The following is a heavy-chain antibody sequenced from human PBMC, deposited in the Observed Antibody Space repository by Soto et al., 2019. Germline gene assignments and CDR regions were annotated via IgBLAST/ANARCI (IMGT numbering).Heavy chain of an antibody. CDR3: AKSYRNSGGFNN. CDR1: GGSISSYY. D-gene: IGHD4-4*01. Sequence: TSETLSLTCTVSGGSISSYYWTWIRQPPGKGLEWIGYIYYSGSTNYNPSLKSRVTISVDTSKNQFSLKLSSVTAADTAVYYCAKSYRNSGGFNNWAQEPRVTVSS. CDR2: IYYSGST. J-gene: IGHJ4*02. V-gene: IGHV4-59*08.